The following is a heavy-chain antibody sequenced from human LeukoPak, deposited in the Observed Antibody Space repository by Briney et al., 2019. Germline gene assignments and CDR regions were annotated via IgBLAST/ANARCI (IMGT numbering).Heavy chain of an antibody. CDR2: ISSASSTI. Sequence: GGSLRLSCTASSGYSMNWVRQAPGKGLEWVAYISSASSTIYYADPVEGRFTISRDNAQNSLNLRMNSLRAEDTAVYYCAREGVGYGYFGYMDVWGKGTTVTVSS. V-gene: IGHV3-48*04. D-gene: IGHD5-18*01. CDR3: AREGVGYGYFGYMDV. J-gene: IGHJ6*03. CDR1: SGYS.